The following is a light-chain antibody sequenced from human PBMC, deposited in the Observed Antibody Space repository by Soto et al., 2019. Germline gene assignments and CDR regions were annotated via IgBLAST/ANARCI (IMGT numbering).Light chain of an antibody. J-gene: IGKJ1*01. CDR2: DAS. Sequence: IKMSPSASTLSASVGDRVTITCRASQSISSWLAWYQQKPGKAPKLLIYDASSLESGVPSRFSGSGSGTEFTLTISSLQPDDFATYYCQQYNSYSQTFGQGTKVDIK. V-gene: IGKV1-5*01. CDR1: QSISSW. CDR3: QQYNSYSQT.